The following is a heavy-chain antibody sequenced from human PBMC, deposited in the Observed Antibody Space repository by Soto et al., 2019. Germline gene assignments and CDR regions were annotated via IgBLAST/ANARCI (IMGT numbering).Heavy chain of an antibody. CDR3: DIYDDHRNSYDY. Sequence: SETLSLTCTVSGTSISSDNYYWGWIRQPPGKGLEWIGSIYYSGNTYYNPSLKSRVTISVDTSKNQFSLKLSSVTAADTAVYYCDIYDDHRNSYDYWGQGAAVTVS. CDR2: IYYSGNT. D-gene: IGHD4-4*01. CDR1: GTSISSDNYY. V-gene: IGHV4-39*01. J-gene: IGHJ4*02.